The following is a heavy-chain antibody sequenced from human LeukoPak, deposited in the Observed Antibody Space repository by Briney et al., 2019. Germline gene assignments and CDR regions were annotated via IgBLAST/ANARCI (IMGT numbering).Heavy chain of an antibody. CDR3: HMYYYDSSGYYFVY. CDR1: SCPISSYH. D-gene: IGHD3-22*01. V-gene: IGHV4-4*07. J-gene: IGHJ4*02. CDR2: IHTSGST. Sequence: SETLSLTCTVSSCPISSYHWSWIRQPAGKGLEWIGRIHTSGSTNYNPSLKSRVTMSLGTSKNQFSLKLSSVTAADTAVYYCHMYYYDSSGYYFVYWGQGTLVTVSS.